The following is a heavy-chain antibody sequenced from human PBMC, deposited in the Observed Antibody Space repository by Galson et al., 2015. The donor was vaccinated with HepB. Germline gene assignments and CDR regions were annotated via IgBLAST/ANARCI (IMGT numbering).Heavy chain of an antibody. Sequence: SLRLSCAASGFTFSSYWMHWVRQAPGKGLVWVSRINSDGSSTSYADSVKGRFTISRDNAKNTLYLQMNSLRAEDTAVYYCARSLVSAAIRYYYYGMDVWGQGTTVTVSS. CDR1: GFTFSSYW. V-gene: IGHV3-74*01. J-gene: IGHJ6*02. CDR2: INSDGSST. D-gene: IGHD2-2*02. CDR3: ARSLVSAAIRYYYYGMDV.